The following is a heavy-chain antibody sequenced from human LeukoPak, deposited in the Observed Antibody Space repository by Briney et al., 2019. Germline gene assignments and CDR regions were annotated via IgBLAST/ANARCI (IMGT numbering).Heavy chain of an antibody. J-gene: IGHJ3*02. V-gene: IGHV4-4*07. CDR1: GGSMSSYY. CDR3: ARGLSHSKDI. CDR2: VYTSGNT. Sequence: SETLSLTCTVSGGSMSSYYWSWIRQPAGKGLEWIGRVYTSGNTNYNPSIKSRVTISVDTSKNQFSLKFTSVTAADTAVYYCARGLSHSKDIWGQGTMVTVSS.